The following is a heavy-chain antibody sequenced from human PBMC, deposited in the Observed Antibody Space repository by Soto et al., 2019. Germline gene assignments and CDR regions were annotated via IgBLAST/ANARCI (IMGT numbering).Heavy chain of an antibody. D-gene: IGHD6-19*01. J-gene: IGHJ4*02. CDR3: LTTEWLELPT. V-gene: IGHV3-33*01. CDR2: IWYDGSNK. Sequence: GGSLKLSCAASGFTFSSYGIHWVRQAPGKGGGWVAVIWYDGSNKYYEDSVKDRFTISRDNSKNTLYLQMNSLRAEDTAVYYCLTTEWLELPTWGQGTLVTVSS. CDR1: GFTFSSYG.